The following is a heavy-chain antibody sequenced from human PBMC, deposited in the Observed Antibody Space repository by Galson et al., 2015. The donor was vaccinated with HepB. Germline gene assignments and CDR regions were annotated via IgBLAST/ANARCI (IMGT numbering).Heavy chain of an antibody. D-gene: IGHD4-23*01. CDR3: ARDPVGKGGNSFTFDY. V-gene: IGHV3-33*08. Sequence: SLRLSCAASGFTFSSYGMHWVRQAPGKGLEWVAVIWYDGSNKYYADSVKGRFTISRDNSKNTLYLQMNSLRAEDTAVYYCARDPVGKGGNSFTFDYWGQGTLVTVSS. CDR2: IWYDGSNK. CDR1: GFTFSSYG. J-gene: IGHJ4*02.